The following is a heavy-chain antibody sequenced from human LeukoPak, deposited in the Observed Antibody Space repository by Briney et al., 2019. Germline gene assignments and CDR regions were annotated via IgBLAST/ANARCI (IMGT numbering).Heavy chain of an antibody. CDR3: AKDKVILGARASGVDAFDI. CDR2: ISGSGDST. D-gene: IGHD1-26*01. Sequence: GGSLRLSYAASGFTFSIYSMNWVRQAPGKGLGWVSTISGSGDSTYYADSVKGRFTISRDNSKNTVFLQMNSLRAEDTALYYCAKDKVILGARASGVDAFDIWGQGQWSPSLQ. V-gene: IGHV3-23*01. J-gene: IGHJ3*02. CDR1: GFTFSIYS.